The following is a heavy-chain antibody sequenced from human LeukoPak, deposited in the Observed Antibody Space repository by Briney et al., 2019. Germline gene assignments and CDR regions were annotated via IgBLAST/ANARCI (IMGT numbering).Heavy chain of an antibody. Sequence: GGSLRLSCAASGFGFGQYEMNWVRQAPGKGLEWIAYISVRAGTIYYGDSAEGRFTISRDDAKNSLYLQMNGLKVEDTAIYYCAKDFPHYYEVPHGMDVWGQGTTVTV. CDR2: ISVRAGTI. CDR1: GFGFGQYE. CDR3: AKDFPHYYEVPHGMDV. J-gene: IGHJ6*02. V-gene: IGHV3-48*03. D-gene: IGHD3-22*01.